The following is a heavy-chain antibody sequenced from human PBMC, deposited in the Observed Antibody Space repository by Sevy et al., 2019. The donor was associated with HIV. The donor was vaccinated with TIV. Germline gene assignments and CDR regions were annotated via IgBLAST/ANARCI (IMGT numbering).Heavy chain of an antibody. V-gene: IGHV3-23*01. CDR3: AKDSGISAQIVVALRY. Sequence: LTCADSGVTFSSYAMSWVRQAPGKGLEWVSTISGHGGSTYYAGAVKGRFTISRDNSKKMVYLQMNSLRAEDTAVYYCAKDSGISAQIVVALRYWGQGTQVTVSS. CDR1: GVTFSSYA. J-gene: IGHJ4*02. D-gene: IGHD3-22*01. CDR2: ISGHGGST.